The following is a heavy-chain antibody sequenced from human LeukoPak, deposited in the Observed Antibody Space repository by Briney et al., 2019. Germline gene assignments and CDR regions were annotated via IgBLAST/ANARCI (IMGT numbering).Heavy chain of an antibody. CDR3: VKGPYSSSKNWFDP. CDR1: RFNFGSYA. Sequence: GGSLRLSCSASRFNFGSYAMHWVRQAPGMGLEYVSGISTNGGNTYYADSVKGRFTISRDNSKNTLYLQMSSLRAEDTAVYYCVKGPYSSSKNWFDPWGQGTLVTVSS. V-gene: IGHV3-64D*09. D-gene: IGHD6-6*01. CDR2: ISTNGGNT. J-gene: IGHJ5*02.